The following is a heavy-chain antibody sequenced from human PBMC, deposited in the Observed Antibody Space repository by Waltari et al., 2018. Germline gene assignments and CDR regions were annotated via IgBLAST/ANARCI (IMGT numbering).Heavy chain of an antibody. D-gene: IGHD3-22*01. CDR3: ARGDQWGVITSY. CDR1: GYTFTGYY. V-gene: IGHV1-2*02. Sequence: QVQLVQSGAEVKKPGASVKVSCKASGYTFTGYYMHWVRQAPGQGPARMGWINPNSGCTNYAQKFQGRVTMTRDTSSSTAYMGLSRLRSDDTAVYYCARGDQWGVITSYWGQGTLVTVSS. J-gene: IGHJ4*02. CDR2: INPNSGCT.